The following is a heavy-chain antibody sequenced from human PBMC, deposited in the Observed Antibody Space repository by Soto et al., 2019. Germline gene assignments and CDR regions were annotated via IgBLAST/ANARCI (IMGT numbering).Heavy chain of an antibody. D-gene: IGHD6-13*01. Sequence: GGSLRLSCAASGFTFSSYAMSWVRQAPGKGLEWVSAISGSGGSTYYADSVKGQFTISRDNSNNTLYLQMNSLRAEDTAVYYCADAAQYSSSWYPRGYYYYCGMDVWGQGTTVTVSS. CDR1: GFTFSSYA. CDR2: ISGSGGST. J-gene: IGHJ6*02. V-gene: IGHV3-23*01. CDR3: ADAAQYSSSWYPRGYYYYCGMDV.